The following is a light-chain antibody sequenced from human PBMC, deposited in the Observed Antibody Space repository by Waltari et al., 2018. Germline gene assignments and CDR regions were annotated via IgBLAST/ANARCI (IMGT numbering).Light chain of an antibody. V-gene: IGLV3-25*03. CDR3: QTADTSGIWV. CDR1: ALPKQY. CDR2: KDT. Sequence: SSELTQPPSVSVSPGQTARITCSGDALPKQYAFWYQQKPGQAPFRILYKDTKRPSGIPDRCSVSRSVTIGTLTISGVQTEDEADYYCQTADTSGIWVFGGGTRLTVL. J-gene: IGLJ3*02.